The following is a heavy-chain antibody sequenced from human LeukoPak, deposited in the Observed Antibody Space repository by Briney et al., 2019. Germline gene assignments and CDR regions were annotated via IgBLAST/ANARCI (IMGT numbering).Heavy chain of an antibody. J-gene: IGHJ4*02. CDR1: GYTFTGYY. CDR2: INPNSGGT. D-gene: IGHD3-22*01. CDR3: ARIRSPGYYDSSGYYPESFDY. Sequence: GASVKVSCKASGYTFTGYYMHWVRQAPGQGLEWMGWINPNSGGTNYAQKFQGRVTMTRDTSISTAYMELSRLRSDDTAVYYCARIRSPGYYDSSGYYPESFDYWGQGTLVTVSS. V-gene: IGHV1-2*02.